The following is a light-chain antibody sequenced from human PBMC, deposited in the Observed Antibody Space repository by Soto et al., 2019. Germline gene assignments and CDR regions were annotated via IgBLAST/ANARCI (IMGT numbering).Light chain of an antibody. CDR1: QTIYSN. J-gene: IGKJ1*01. CDR3: QQYQNLWT. V-gene: IGKV3-15*01. CDR2: RAS. Sequence: QSPATLSVSPGEKAPLSCRAGQTIYSNVAWYQQRPGQAPRLLIYRASTRATGVPARFSGSGSGTEFTLTISGLQSEDFALYYCQQYQNLWTFGQGTKVDIK.